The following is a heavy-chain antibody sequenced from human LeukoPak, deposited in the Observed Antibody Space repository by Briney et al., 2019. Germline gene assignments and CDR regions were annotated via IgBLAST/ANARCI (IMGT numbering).Heavy chain of an antibody. Sequence: GGSLRLSCAASGFRFSRYDMHWVRQAPGKGLEWVAVISYDGSDKYYADSVQGRFTISRDNSKNTLYLQMNSLRAEDTAVYYCARGPDSMTSFDFWGQGTLVTVSS. CDR3: ARGPDSMTSFDF. CDR1: GFRFSRYD. CDR2: ISYDGSDK. D-gene: IGHD2/OR15-2a*01. V-gene: IGHV3-30*03. J-gene: IGHJ4*02.